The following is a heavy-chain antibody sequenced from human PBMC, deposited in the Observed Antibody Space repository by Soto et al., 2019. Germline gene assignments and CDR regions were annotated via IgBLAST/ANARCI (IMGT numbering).Heavy chain of an antibody. V-gene: IGHV4-39*01. CDR3: ASLTSRISAASHGRSNWIDP. D-gene: IGHD2-15*01. CDR2: VYYSWST. Sequence: SETLPLNCTLSGDTLPWTSCYLGWFRHPPGKGLEWIGDVYYSWSTYYNPSLKSRLTMSIHTSRGQFSLKMTSVTAAVTGVYYCASLTSRISAASHGRSNWIDPLAPGPLVTVSS. J-gene: IGHJ5*02. CDR1: GDTLPWTSCY.